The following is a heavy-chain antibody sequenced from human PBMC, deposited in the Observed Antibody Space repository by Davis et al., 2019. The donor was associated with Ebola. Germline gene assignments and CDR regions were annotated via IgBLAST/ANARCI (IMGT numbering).Heavy chain of an antibody. J-gene: IGHJ4*02. CDR3: ARDRVYSSGHDY. Sequence: ASVKVSCKASGYTFTNYYIHWVRQAPGQGLEWMGVINPRGGSTIYAQKFQGRVTITTDTSASTAYMELSSLRSEDTAVYYCARDRVYSSGHDYWGQGTLVTVSS. D-gene: IGHD3-22*01. V-gene: IGHV1-46*01. CDR2: INPRGGST. CDR1: GYTFTNYY.